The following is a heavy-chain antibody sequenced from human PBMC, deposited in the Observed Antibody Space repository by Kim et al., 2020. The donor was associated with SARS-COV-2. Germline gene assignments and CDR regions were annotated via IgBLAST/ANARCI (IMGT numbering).Heavy chain of an antibody. J-gene: IGHJ6*03. CDR3: ARCYGDYSYYMDV. D-gene: IGHD4-17*01. Sequence: YAQKFQGRVTMTRNTSISTAYMELSSLRSEDTAVYYCARCYGDYSYYMDVWGKGTTVTVSS. V-gene: IGHV1-8*01.